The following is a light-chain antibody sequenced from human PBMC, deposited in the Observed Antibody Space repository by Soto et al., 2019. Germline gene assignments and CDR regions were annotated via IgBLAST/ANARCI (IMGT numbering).Light chain of an antibody. J-gene: IGKJ2*01. Sequence: DIQMTQSPSSLSASVGDRVTITCRASQSISNYLNWYQQKPGKAPRLLIYDASNLKTGVPSRFSGTGSGTDFTFTISGLQPEDIATYYCQQYDKLPYTFGQGTKLEIK. V-gene: IGKV1-33*01. CDR1: QSISNY. CDR2: DAS. CDR3: QQYDKLPYT.